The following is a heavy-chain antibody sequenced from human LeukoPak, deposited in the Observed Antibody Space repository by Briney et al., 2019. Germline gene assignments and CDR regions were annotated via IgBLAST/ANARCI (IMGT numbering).Heavy chain of an antibody. Sequence: GGPLRLSCAASGFTFDYYGMSWVRQAPGKGLEWVAGINWNGGSTGYADSVKGRFTISRDNAKNSLYLQMNSLRAEDTALYYCARDRTATTLYWFDPWGQGTLVTVSS. D-gene: IGHD1/OR15-1a*01. V-gene: IGHV3-20*04. CDR3: ARDRTATTLYWFDP. J-gene: IGHJ5*02. CDR1: GFTFDYYG. CDR2: INWNGGST.